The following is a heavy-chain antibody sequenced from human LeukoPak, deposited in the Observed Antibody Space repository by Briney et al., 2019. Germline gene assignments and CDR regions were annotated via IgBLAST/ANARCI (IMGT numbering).Heavy chain of an antibody. V-gene: IGHV1-2*02. J-gene: IGHJ4*02. CDR1: GYTFTCYY. D-gene: IGHD6-13*01. CDR2: INPNSGGT. Sequence: ASVKVSCKASGYTFTCYYMHWVRQAPGQGLEWMGWINPNSGGTNYAQKFQGRVTMTRDTSISTAYMELSRLRSDDTAVYYCARKGYSSSWYDYWGQGTLVTVSS. CDR3: ARKGYSSSWYDY.